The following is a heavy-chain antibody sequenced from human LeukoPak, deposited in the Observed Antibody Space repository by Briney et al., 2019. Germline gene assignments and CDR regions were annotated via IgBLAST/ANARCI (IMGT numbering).Heavy chain of an antibody. CDR1: GYTFTSYG. CDR2: ISAYNGNT. Sequence: ASVKVSCKASGYTFTSYGINWVRQASGQGLEWMGWISAYNGNTNYAQKFQGRATMTTDTSTSTAYMELRSLRSDDTAVYYCAFRGYTYGPFDYWGQGTLVTVSS. V-gene: IGHV1-18*01. CDR3: AFRGYTYGPFDY. J-gene: IGHJ4*02. D-gene: IGHD5-18*01.